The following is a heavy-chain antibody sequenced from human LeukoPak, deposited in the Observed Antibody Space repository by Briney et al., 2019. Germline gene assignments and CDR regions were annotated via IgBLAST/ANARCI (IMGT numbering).Heavy chain of an antibody. CDR3: AKSGNYYYYMDV. Sequence: GGSLRLSCAASGFPFGDYTMHWVRQAPGKVLEWVSLISWDGGSTYYVDSVKGRFTISRDNSKNSLYLQMNSLRTESTALYYCAKSGNYYYYMDVWGKGTTLTISS. V-gene: IGHV3-43*01. CDR2: ISWDGGST. J-gene: IGHJ6*03. CDR1: GFPFGDYT.